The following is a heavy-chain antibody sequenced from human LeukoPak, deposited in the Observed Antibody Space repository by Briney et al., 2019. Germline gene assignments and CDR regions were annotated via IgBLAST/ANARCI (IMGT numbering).Heavy chain of an antibody. CDR3: AKDATDILTGYFDY. CDR2: IRYDGSNK. V-gene: IGHV3-30*02. Sequence: GGSLRLSCAASGFTFSSYGMHWVRQAPGKGLEWVAFIRYDGSNKYYADSVKGRFTISRDNSKNTLYLQMNSLRAEDTAVYYCAKDATDILTGYFDYWGQGTLVTVSS. D-gene: IGHD3-9*01. CDR1: GFTFSSYG. J-gene: IGHJ4*02.